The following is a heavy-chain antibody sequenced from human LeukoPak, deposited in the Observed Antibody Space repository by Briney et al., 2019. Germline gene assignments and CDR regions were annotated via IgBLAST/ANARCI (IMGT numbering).Heavy chain of an antibody. CDR3: AREYDYVWGSYRYSGYFDY. J-gene: IGHJ4*02. Sequence: PGGSLRLSCAASGFTFSSYSMNWVRQAPGKGLEWVSSISSSSSYIYYADSVKGRFTISRDNAKNSLYLQMNSLRAEDTAVYYCAREYDYVWGSYRYSGYFDYWGQGTLVTVSS. D-gene: IGHD3-16*02. CDR1: GFTFSSYS. CDR2: ISSSSSYI. V-gene: IGHV3-21*01.